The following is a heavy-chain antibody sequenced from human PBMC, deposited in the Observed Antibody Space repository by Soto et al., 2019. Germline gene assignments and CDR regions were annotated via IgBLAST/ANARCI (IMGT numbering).Heavy chain of an antibody. J-gene: IGHJ6*02. CDR2: FDPEDGET. CDR1: GYTLTELS. Sequence: GASVKVSCKVSGYTLTELSLHWVRQAPGKGLEWMGGFDPEDGETIYAQKFQGRVTMTEDTSTDTAYMELSSLRSEDTAVYYCATASVKVAASHYYYYGMDVWGQGTTVTVSS. D-gene: IGHD2-15*01. V-gene: IGHV1-24*01. CDR3: ATASVKVAASHYYYYGMDV.